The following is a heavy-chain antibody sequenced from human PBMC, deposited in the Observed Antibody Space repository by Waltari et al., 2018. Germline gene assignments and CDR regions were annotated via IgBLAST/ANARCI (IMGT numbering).Heavy chain of an antibody. CDR3: AKDRGDYYDSSGYSYYFDY. J-gene: IGHJ4*02. Sequence: QVQLVESGGGVVQPGGSLRLSCAASGFTFSSYSMHWVRQAPDPGREWVAFIRYDGSNKYYADSVKGRFTISRDNSKNTLDLQMNSLRAEDTAVYYCAKDRGDYYDSSGYSYYFDYWGQGTLVTVSS. CDR2: IRYDGSNK. D-gene: IGHD3-22*01. CDR1: GFTFSSYS. V-gene: IGHV3-30*02.